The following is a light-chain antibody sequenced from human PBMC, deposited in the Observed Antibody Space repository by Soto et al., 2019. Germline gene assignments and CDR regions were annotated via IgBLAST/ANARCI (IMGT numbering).Light chain of an antibody. J-gene: IGKJ4*01. CDR3: QQRSNWPST. CDR1: QSVSGY. CDR2: DAS. Sequence: EIVLTQSPATLSLSPGNRATLSCRASQSVSGYLAWYQQKPGQAPRLLIYDASNRATGIPARFSGSGSGTDFTLTITGREPEDFAVDYCQQRSNWPSTFGGGTKVEI. V-gene: IGKV3-11*01.